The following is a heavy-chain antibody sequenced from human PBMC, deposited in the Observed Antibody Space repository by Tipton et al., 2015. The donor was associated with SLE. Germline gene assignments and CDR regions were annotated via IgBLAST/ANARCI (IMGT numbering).Heavy chain of an antibody. CDR3: ARVRRDSSSWGLDY. V-gene: IGHV4-34*01. J-gene: IGHJ4*02. CDR1: GGSFSGYY. D-gene: IGHD6-13*01. Sequence: TLSLTCAVYGGSFSGYYWSWIRQPPGKGLEWIGEINHSGSTNYNPSLKSRVTISVDTSKNQFSLKLSSVTAADTAVYYCARVRRDSSSWGLDYWGQGTLITVSS. CDR2: INHSGST.